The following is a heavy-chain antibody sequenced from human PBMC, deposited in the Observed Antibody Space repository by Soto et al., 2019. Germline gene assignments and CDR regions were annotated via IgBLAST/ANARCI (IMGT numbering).Heavy chain of an antibody. CDR3: AKMEVDTAMVRKDTYYFDY. D-gene: IGHD5-18*01. Sequence: GGSLRLSCAASGFTFSSYAMSWVRQAPGKGLEWVSAISGSGGSTYYADSVKGRFTISRDNSKNTLYLQMNSLRAEDTAVYYCAKMEVDTAMVRKDTYYFDYWGQGTLVTVSS. CDR1: GFTFSSYA. CDR2: ISGSGGST. V-gene: IGHV3-23*01. J-gene: IGHJ4*02.